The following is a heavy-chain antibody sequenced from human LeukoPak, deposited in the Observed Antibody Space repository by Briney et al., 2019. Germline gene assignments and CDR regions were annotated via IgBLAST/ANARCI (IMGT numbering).Heavy chain of an antibody. J-gene: IGHJ4*02. Sequence: GASVKVSCKASGGTFSNYAISWVRQAPGQGLEWMGRIIPIFGTTNYAQKFQGRVTITTDESTSTAYMELSSLRSEDTAVYYCARGGEANYYDTSGHYLYYYWGQGTLVTVSS. CDR1: GGTFSNYA. V-gene: IGHV1-69*05. CDR2: IIPIFGTT. CDR3: ARGGEANYYDTSGHYLYYY. D-gene: IGHD3-22*01.